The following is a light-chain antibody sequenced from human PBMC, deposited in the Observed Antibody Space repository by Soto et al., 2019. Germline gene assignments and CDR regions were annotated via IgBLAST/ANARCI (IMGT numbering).Light chain of an antibody. CDR2: AAS. CDR3: QQSYSTPWT. J-gene: IGKJ1*01. Sequence: DIQMTQSPSSLSASVGDRFTITCRASQSISMYLNWYQQESGKAPKLLIYAASSLQSGVPSRFSGSGSGTDCALTSSSLQPGDFATYYCQQSYSTPWTFGQGTKVDIK. V-gene: IGKV1-39*01. CDR1: QSISMY.